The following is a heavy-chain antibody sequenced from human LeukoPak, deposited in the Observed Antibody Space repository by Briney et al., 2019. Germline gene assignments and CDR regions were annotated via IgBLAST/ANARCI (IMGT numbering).Heavy chain of an antibody. Sequence: PSETLSLTCTVSGGSISSYYWSWSRQPPGKGLEWIGYIYYSGSTNYNPSLKSRVTISVDTSKNQFSLKLSSVTAADTAVYYCARDGLLSSDAFDIWGQGTMVTVSS. V-gene: IGHV4-59*01. J-gene: IGHJ3*02. CDR1: GGSISSYY. CDR3: ARDGLLSSDAFDI. D-gene: IGHD3-10*02. CDR2: IYYSGST.